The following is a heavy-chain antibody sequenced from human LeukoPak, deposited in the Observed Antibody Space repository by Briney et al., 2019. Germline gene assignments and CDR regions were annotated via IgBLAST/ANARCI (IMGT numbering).Heavy chain of an antibody. CDR2: INPSGGST. J-gene: IGHJ4*02. V-gene: IGHV1-46*01. Sequence: ASVTVSFTASGYTFTSYYMHWVRQAPGQGLEWMGIINPSGGSTSYAQKFQGRVTMTRDTSTSTVYMELSSLRSEDTAVYYCARDQSSGWFDYWGQGTLVTVSS. CDR3: ARDQSSGWFDY. D-gene: IGHD6-19*01. CDR1: GYTFTSYY.